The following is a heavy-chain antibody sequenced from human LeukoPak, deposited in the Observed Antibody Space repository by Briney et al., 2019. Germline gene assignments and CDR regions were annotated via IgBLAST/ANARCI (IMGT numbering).Heavy chain of an antibody. CDR1: GFTFSSYW. CDR3: ARGEHSSSHDY. V-gene: IGHV3-7*01. CDR2: IKRDGSEK. D-gene: IGHD6-6*01. Sequence: GGSLRLSCAASGFTFSSYWMSWVRQAPGKGLEWVANIKRDGSEKYYVDSVKGRFTISRDNAKKSLYLQMNSLRAEDTAVYYCARGEHSSSHDYWGQGTLVTVSS. J-gene: IGHJ4*02.